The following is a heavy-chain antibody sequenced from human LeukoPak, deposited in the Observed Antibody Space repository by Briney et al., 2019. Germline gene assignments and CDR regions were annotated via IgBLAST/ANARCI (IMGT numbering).Heavy chain of an antibody. CDR3: ARGRRDSRSWYGSERTYYMDV. D-gene: IGHD6-13*01. J-gene: IGHJ6*03. Sequence: SETLSLTCTVSGGSISSYYWSWLRQPPGKGLEWIGYIYYSGSTNYNSSFKSRVTISIDTSKNQFSLKLSSVTAADTAVYYCARGRRDSRSWYGSERTYYMDVWGKGTTVTISS. CDR1: GGSISSYY. V-gene: IGHV4-59*01. CDR2: IYYSGST.